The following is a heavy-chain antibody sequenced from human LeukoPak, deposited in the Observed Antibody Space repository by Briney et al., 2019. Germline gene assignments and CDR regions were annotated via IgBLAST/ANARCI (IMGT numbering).Heavy chain of an antibody. D-gene: IGHD6-19*01. V-gene: IGHV4-34*01. J-gene: IGHJ2*01. CDR3: ARGLQSAVAPAQYFDL. Sequence: SETLSLTCAVYGGSFSGYYWSWVRQPPGKGLEWIGEINHSGSTNYSPSLKRGVTISVDTSKNQFSLKLSSVTAADTAVYYCARGLQSAVAPAQYFDLWGRGTLVTVSS. CDR1: GGSFSGYY. CDR2: INHSGST.